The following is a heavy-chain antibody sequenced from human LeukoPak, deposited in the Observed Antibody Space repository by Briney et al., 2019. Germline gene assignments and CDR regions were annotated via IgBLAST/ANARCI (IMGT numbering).Heavy chain of an antibody. V-gene: IGHV3-21*06. J-gene: IGHJ5*02. D-gene: IGHD6-19*01. CDR2: ISSSSSYI. CDR1: GFTFRSYS. Sequence: GGSLRLSCAASGFTFRSYSMNWVRQAPGKGLEWVSSISSSSSYIYYADSVKGRLTISRDNAKNLLYLQMNSLRAEDTAVYYCAREDSSGWSAGIWFDPWGQGTLVTVSS. CDR3: AREDSSGWSAGIWFDP.